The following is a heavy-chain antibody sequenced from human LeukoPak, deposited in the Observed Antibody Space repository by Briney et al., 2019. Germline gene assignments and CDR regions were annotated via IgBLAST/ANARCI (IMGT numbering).Heavy chain of an antibody. CDR1: GFTFSDYY. Sequence: GGSLRLSCAASGFTFSDYYMSWIRQAPGKGLEWVSYISSSGSTIYYADSVKGRFTISRDNAKNSLYLQMNSLRAEDTAVYYCARAGTTVTKLYYFDYWGQGTLVTVSS. D-gene: IGHD4-17*01. V-gene: IGHV3-11*01. CDR2: ISSSGSTI. CDR3: ARAGTTVTKLYYFDY. J-gene: IGHJ4*02.